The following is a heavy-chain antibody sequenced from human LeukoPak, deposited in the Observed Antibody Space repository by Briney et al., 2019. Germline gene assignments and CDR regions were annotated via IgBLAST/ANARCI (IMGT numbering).Heavy chain of an antibody. CDR1: GDSISNHY. V-gene: IGHV4-59*11. CDR2: VSYIGGT. J-gene: IGHJ4*02. Sequence: SETLSLTCTVSGDSISNHYWSWIRQPPGKGLVWIGYVSYIGGTSYNPSLKSRVTISVDTSKNQFSLKLSSVTAADTAVYYCAREAIAVAGTGIDYRGQGTLITVSS. D-gene: IGHD6-19*01. CDR3: AREAIAVAGTGIDY.